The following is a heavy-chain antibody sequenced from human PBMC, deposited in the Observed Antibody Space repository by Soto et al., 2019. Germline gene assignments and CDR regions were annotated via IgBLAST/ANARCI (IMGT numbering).Heavy chain of an antibody. J-gene: IGHJ6*02. V-gene: IGHV3-33*01. CDR1: GFTFSSYG. CDR2: IWYDGSNK. CDR3: ARVGVVGATRGYYYYGMDV. D-gene: IGHD1-26*01. Sequence: AGGSLRLSCAASGFTFSSYGMHWVRQAPGKGLEWVAVIWYDGSNKYYADSVKGRFTISRDNSKNTLYLQMNSLRAEDTAVYYCARVGVVGATRGYYYYGMDVWGQGTTVTVSS.